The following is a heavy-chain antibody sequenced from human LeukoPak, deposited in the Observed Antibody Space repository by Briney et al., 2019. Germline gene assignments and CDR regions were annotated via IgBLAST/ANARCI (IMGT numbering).Heavy chain of an antibody. J-gene: IGHJ1*01. CDR2: IYYSGST. V-gene: IGHV4-59*01. CDR3: ARTEAEYFQH. Sequence: ASETLSLTCTVSGGSISSYYWSWIRQPPGKGLEWIGYIYYSGSTNYNPSLKSRVTISVDTSKNQFSLKLSSVTAADTAVYYCARTEAEYFQHWGQGTLVTVSS. CDR1: GGSISSYY.